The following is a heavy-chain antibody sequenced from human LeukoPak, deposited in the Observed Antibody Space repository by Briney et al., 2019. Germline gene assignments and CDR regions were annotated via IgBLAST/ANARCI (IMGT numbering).Heavy chain of an antibody. Sequence: GESLKISCKGSGSSFTSYWIGWVRQLPGKGLEWMGIIYPGDSDTRYSPSFQGQVTISADKSISTAYLQWSSLKASDTAMYYCARRADYYDSSGYYYDYWGQGTLVTVSS. CDR2: IYPGDSDT. CDR3: ARRADYYDSSGYYYDY. V-gene: IGHV5-51*01. CDR1: GSSFTSYW. D-gene: IGHD3-22*01. J-gene: IGHJ4*02.